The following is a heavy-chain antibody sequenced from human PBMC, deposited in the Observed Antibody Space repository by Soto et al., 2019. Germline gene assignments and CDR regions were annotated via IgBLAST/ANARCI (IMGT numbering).Heavy chain of an antibody. CDR3: AGGDDYGDYVPFFDY. CDR2: INHSGST. J-gene: IGHJ4*02. D-gene: IGHD4-17*01. Sequence: QVQLQQWGAGLLKPSETLSLTCAVYGGSFSGYYWSWIRQPPGKGLEWIGEINHSGSTNYNPSLKSRVTISVDTSKNQFSLKLSSVTAADTAVYYCAGGDDYGDYVPFFDYWGQGTLVTVSP. V-gene: IGHV4-34*01. CDR1: GGSFSGYY.